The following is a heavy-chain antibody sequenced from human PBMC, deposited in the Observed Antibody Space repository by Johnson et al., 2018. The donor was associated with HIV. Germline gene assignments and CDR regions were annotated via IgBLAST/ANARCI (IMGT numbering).Heavy chain of an antibody. D-gene: IGHD3-3*01. J-gene: IGHJ3*02. CDR1: GFTVSSNY. Sequence: EVQLVESGGGLIQPGGSLRLSCAASGFTVSSNYMSWLRQAPGKALEWVSVIYSGDSTYYADSVKGRFTISRDNSKNTLYLQMKSLRAEDTALYYCARLSGYYVYDAFDIWGQGTIVTVSS. CDR2: IYSGDST. V-gene: IGHV3-53*01. CDR3: ARLSGYYVYDAFDI.